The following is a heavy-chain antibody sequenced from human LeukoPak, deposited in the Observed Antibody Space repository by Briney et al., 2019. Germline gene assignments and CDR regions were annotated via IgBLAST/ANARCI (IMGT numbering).Heavy chain of an antibody. J-gene: IGHJ4*02. CDR1: GFTFSSYG. D-gene: IGHD3-10*02. Sequence: GGSLRLSCAASGFTFSSYGMHWVRQAPGKGLEWVAFIRYDGSNKYYADSVKGGFTISRDNSKTTLYLQMNSLRAEDTAVYYCAKAPPMYYFDYWGQGTLVTVSS. V-gene: IGHV3-30*02. CDR3: AKAPPMYYFDY. CDR2: IRYDGSNK.